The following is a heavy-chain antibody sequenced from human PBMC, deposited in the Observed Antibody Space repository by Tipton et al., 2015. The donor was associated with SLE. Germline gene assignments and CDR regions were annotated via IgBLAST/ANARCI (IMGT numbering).Heavy chain of an antibody. V-gene: IGHV4-34*01. CDR2: INHSGST. D-gene: IGHD1-1*01. CDR1: GGSFSGYY. Sequence: TLSLTCAVYGGSFSGYYWSWIRQPPGKGLEWLGEINHSGSTNYNPSLKSRVTISVDTSKNQFSLKLSSVTAADTAVYYCARDDDVRGFDYWGQGTLVTVSS. J-gene: IGHJ4*02. CDR3: ARDDDVRGFDY.